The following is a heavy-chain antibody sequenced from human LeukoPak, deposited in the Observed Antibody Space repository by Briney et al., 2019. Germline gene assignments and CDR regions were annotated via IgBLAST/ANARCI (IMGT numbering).Heavy chain of an antibody. Sequence: SETLPLTCGVSGGSITSTNYWTWVRQPPGKGLEWIGEVNLQGSTNYNPSLMGRVAISVDMSENHISLQLTSVTAADTAVYYCARWGHYYDSSLFDYWGQGTLVTVSS. V-gene: IGHV4-4*02. J-gene: IGHJ4*02. D-gene: IGHD3-22*01. CDR2: VNLQGST. CDR1: GGSITSTNY. CDR3: ARWGHYYDSSLFDY.